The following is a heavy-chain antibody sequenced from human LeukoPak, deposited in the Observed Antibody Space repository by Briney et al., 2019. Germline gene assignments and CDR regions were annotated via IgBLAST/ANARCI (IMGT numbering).Heavy chain of an antibody. V-gene: IGHV4-4*07. J-gene: IGHJ5*02. CDR2: IYTSGST. CDR3: ARAWVYCSSTSCYTESLVSWFDP. CDR1: GGSISSYY. D-gene: IGHD2-2*02. Sequence: PSETLSLTCTVSGGSISSYYWSWIRQPAGQGLEWIGRIYTSGSTNYNPSLKSRVTMSVDTSKNQFSLKLSSVTAADTAVYYCARAWVYCSSTSCYTESLVSWFDPWGQGTLVTVSS.